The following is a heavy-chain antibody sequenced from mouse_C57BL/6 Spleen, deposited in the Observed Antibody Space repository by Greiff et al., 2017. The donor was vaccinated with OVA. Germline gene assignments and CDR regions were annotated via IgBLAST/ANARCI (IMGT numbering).Heavy chain of an antibody. CDR1: GYSITSGYY. V-gene: IGHV3-6*01. Sequence: VQLKESGPGLVKPSQSLSLTCSVTGYSITSGYYWNWIRQFPGNKLEWMGYISYDGSNNYNPSLKNRISITRDTSKNQFFLKLNSVTTEDTATYYCARERESLGYFDVWGTGTTVTVSS. CDR2: ISYDGSN. J-gene: IGHJ1*03. CDR3: ARERESLGYFDV.